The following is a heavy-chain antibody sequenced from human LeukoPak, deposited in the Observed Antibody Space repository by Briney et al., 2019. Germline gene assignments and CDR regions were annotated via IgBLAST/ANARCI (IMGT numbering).Heavy chain of an antibody. V-gene: IGHV3-20*04. CDR2: LNWNGEST. CDR3: ARGEQWLDS. Sequence: GSLRLSCTASGFIFDNYGMTWVRQAPGKALEWVSGLNWNGESTGYADSVRGRFTISRDNAKDSLFLQMDSLRVEDTAFYFCARGEQWLDSWGRRTLVTVSS. D-gene: IGHD6-19*01. CDR1: GFIFDNYG. J-gene: IGHJ4*02.